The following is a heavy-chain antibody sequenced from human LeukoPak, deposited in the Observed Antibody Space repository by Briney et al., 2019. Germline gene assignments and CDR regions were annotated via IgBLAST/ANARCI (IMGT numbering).Heavy chain of an antibody. CDR2: IYYSGST. Sequence: SETLSLTCTVSHGSISSYSWSWIRQTPEKGLEWIGYIYYSGSTNYNPSLKSRVTISVDTSKNQFSLKLSSVTAADTAVYYCARAWIQLWPNLYYFDYWGQGTLVTVSS. CDR3: ARAWIQLWPNLYYFDY. D-gene: IGHD5-18*01. V-gene: IGHV4-59*08. CDR1: HGSISSYS. J-gene: IGHJ4*02.